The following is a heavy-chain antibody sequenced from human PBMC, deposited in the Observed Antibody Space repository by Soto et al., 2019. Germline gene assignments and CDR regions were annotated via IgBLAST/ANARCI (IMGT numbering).Heavy chain of an antibody. J-gene: IGHJ3*02. CDR1: SGSISSSNW. CDR2: IYHSGST. Sequence: QVQLQESGPGLVKPSGTLSLTCAVSSGSISSSNWWSWVRQPPGKGMEWIGEIYHSGSTNYNPSLKSRVTISVDKSKNQFSLKLSSVTAADTAVYYCASYYYDILTGENAFDIWGQGTMVTVSS. CDR3: ASYYYDILTGENAFDI. D-gene: IGHD3-9*01. V-gene: IGHV4-4*02.